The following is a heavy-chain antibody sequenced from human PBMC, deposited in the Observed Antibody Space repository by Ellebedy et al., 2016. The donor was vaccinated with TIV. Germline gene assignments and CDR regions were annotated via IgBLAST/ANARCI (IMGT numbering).Heavy chain of an antibody. CDR2: IIPILGIA. D-gene: IGHD4-17*01. J-gene: IGHJ4*02. CDR3: ARDGAVTTVFDY. V-gene: IGHV1-69*04. CDR1: GGTFSSYA. Sequence: AASVKVSCKASGGTFSSYAISWVRQAPGQGLEWRGRIIPILGIANYAQRFQGWVTMTRDTSISTAYMELSRLRSDDTALYYCARDGAVTTVFDYWGQGTLVTVSS.